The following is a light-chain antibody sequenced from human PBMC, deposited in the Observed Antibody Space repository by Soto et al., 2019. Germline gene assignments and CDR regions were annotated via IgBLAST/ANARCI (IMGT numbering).Light chain of an antibody. Sequence: EIQMAQSPSTLSASVGDRVTITCGASQSISSWLAWYQQKPGKAPKLLIYDASSLESGVPSRFSGSGSGTEFTLTISSLQPDDFATYYCQQYNSYSWTFGQGTKVDNK. V-gene: IGKV1-5*01. J-gene: IGKJ1*01. CDR2: DAS. CDR1: QSISSW. CDR3: QQYNSYSWT.